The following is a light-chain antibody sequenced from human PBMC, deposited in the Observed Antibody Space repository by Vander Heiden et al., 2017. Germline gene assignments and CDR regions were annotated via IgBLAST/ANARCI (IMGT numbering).Light chain of an antibody. CDR3: QVWDSSSDRV. Sequence: SYVLTQPPSVPVAPGKTARITCGGNNIGSKSVHWYQQKPGQAPVLVVYDDSDRPSGIPERFSGSNSGNTATLTISRVEAGDEADYYCQVWDSSSDRVFGGGTKLTVL. CDR1: NIGSKS. J-gene: IGLJ3*02. CDR2: DDS. V-gene: IGLV3-21*03.